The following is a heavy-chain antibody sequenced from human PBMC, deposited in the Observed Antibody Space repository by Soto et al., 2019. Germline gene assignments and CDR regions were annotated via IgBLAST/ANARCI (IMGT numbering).Heavy chain of an antibody. CDR3: ARHHGYSGSGAFDI. CDR1: GDSIRSYY. Sequence: KHSETLSLTCTVSGDSIRSYYWSWIRQPPEKGLEWIGYIYYSGSTKSNPSLKSRATISVDTSKNQFSLKLTSVTAADTAMYYCARHHGYSGSGAFDIWGQGTMVTVSS. J-gene: IGHJ3*02. D-gene: IGHD3-10*01. CDR2: IYYSGST. V-gene: IGHV4-59*08.